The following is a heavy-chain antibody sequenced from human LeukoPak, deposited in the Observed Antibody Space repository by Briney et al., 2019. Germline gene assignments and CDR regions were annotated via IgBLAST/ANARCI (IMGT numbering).Heavy chain of an antibody. CDR1: GYTFTSYD. D-gene: IGHD6-13*01. Sequence: ASVKVSCKASGYTFTSYDINWVRQATGQGLEWMGWMNPNSGNTGYAQKFQGRVTMTRNTSISTAYMELSSLRSEDTAVYYCARVGHQSIAAAVDFDYWGQGTLVTVSS. V-gene: IGHV1-8*01. J-gene: IGHJ4*02. CDR3: ARVGHQSIAAAVDFDY. CDR2: MNPNSGNT.